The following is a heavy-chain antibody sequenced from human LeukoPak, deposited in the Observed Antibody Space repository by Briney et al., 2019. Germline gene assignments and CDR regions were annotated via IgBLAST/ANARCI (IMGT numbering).Heavy chain of an antibody. J-gene: IGHJ4*02. CDR2: IYYSGST. CDR1: GGSISSGDYY. CDR3: ARATSCFAYPFDY. D-gene: IGHD1-1*01. V-gene: IGHV4-30-4*08. Sequence: SETLSLTCTVSGGSISSGDYYWSWIRQPPGKGLEWIGYIYYSGSTYYNPSLKSRVTISVDTSKNQFSLKLSSVTAADTAVYYCARATSCFAYPFDYWGQGTLVTVSS.